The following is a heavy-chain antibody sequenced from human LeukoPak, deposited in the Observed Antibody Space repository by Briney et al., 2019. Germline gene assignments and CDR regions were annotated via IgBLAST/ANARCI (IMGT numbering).Heavy chain of an antibody. CDR3: RYSSSWYSAFDI. V-gene: IGHV4-4*07. J-gene: IGHJ3*02. D-gene: IGHD6-13*01. Sequence: SETLSLTCTVSGGSISSYYWSWIRQPAGKGLEWIGRIYTSGSTNYNPSLKSRVTMSVDTSKNQFSLKLSSVTAADTAVYYCRYSSSWYSAFDIWGQGTMVTVSS. CDR1: GGSISSYY. CDR2: IYTSGST.